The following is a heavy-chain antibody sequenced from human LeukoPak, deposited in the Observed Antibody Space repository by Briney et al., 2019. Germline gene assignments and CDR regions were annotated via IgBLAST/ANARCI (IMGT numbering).Heavy chain of an antibody. D-gene: IGHD3-22*01. V-gene: IGHV1-18*01. CDR2: ISAYNGNT. CDR3: ARVGPVKMYYYDSSGYTFDY. CDR1: GYTFTSYG. J-gene: IGHJ4*02. Sequence: ASVKVSCKASGYTFTSYGISWVRQAPGQGLEWMGWISAYNGNTNYAQKLQGRVTMTTDTSTSTAYMELRSLRSDDTAVYYCARVGPVKMYYYDSSGYTFDYWGQGTLVTVSS.